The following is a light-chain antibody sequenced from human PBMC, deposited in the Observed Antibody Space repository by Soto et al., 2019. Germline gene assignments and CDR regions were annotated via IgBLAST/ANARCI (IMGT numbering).Light chain of an antibody. J-gene: IGKJ1*01. CDR2: GAS. CDR3: QQYGSSPRT. CDR1: QSVSSSY. Sequence: EIVLTQSPGTLSLSPGEGCTLSCMAIQSVSSSYLAWYQQKPGQAPRLLIYGASSRATGIPDRFSGSGSATDFTLTISRLEPEDFAVYYCQQYGSSPRTVGQGTQVEIK. V-gene: IGKV3-20*01.